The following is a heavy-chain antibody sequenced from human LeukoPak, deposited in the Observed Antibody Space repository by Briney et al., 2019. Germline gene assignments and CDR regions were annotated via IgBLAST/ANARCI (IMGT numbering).Heavy chain of an antibody. J-gene: IGHJ6*02. V-gene: IGHV4-59*01. D-gene: IGHD6-6*01. Sequence: SETLSLICTVSGGYISSYYWSWIRQPPGEGLEWSGYIYYSGSTNYNPSLKSRVTISVDTSKNQFSLKLSSVTAADTAVYYCARDRGIAARPGYYGMDVWGQGTTVTVSS. CDR1: GGYISSYY. CDR3: ARDRGIAARPGYYGMDV. CDR2: IYYSGST.